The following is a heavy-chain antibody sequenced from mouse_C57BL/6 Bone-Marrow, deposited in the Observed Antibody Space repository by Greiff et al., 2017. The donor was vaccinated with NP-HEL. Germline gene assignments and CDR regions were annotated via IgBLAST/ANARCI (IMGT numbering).Heavy chain of an antibody. CDR2: IHPNSGST. Sequence: QVQLKESGAELVKPGASVKLSCKASGYTFTSYWMHWVKQRPGQGLEWIGMIHPNSGSTNYNEKFKSKATLTVDKSSSTAYMQLSSLTSEDSAVYYCARTTVVLDYWGQGTTLTVSS. D-gene: IGHD1-1*01. J-gene: IGHJ2*01. CDR3: ARTTVVLDY. V-gene: IGHV1-64*01. CDR1: GYTFTSYW.